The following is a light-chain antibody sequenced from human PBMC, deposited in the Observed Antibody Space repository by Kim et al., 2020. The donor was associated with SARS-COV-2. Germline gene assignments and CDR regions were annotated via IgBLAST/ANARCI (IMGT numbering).Light chain of an antibody. J-gene: IGKJ1*01. Sequence: EMVMTQSPATLSVSPGERVTLSCRASQSVSNSLAWYQQKPGQAPRLLIYGASTRATGIPARLSGSGSGTEFTLTISSLQFEDSALYYCQHYNSWPRTFGQGTKVDIK. CDR1: QSVSNS. V-gene: IGKV3-15*01. CDR3: QHYNSWPRT. CDR2: GAS.